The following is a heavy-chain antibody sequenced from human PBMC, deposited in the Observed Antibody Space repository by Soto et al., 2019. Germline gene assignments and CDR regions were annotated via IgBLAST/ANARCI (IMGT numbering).Heavy chain of an antibody. D-gene: IGHD6-13*01. CDR1: GFTFSSYA. CDR2: ISGSGGST. V-gene: IGHV3-23*01. CDR3: AKDVEAAAGTYY. J-gene: IGHJ4*02. Sequence: PGGSLRLSCAASGFTFSSYAMSWVRQAPGKGLEWVSAISGSGGSTYYADSVKGRFTISRDNSKKTLYLQMNSLRVEVTAVYYCAKDVEAAAGTYYWGQGTLVTVSS.